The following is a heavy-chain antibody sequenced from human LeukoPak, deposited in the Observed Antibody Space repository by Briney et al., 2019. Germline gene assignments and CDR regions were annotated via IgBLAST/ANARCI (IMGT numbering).Heavy chain of an antibody. CDR2: ISSTTNYI. Sequence: GGSLRLSCAASGFPLSGYSMNWVRQAPGKGLEWVSSISSTTNYIYYADSVKGRFTISRDNAKNSLYVQMNSLRAEDTAVYYCARVGYCSSSTCRNYFDYWGQGTLATVSS. J-gene: IGHJ4*02. CDR3: ARVGYCSSSTCRNYFDY. V-gene: IGHV3-21*01. CDR1: GFPLSGYS. D-gene: IGHD2-2*01.